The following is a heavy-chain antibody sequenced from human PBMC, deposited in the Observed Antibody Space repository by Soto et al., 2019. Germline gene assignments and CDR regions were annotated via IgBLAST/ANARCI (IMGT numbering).Heavy chain of an antibody. V-gene: IGHV1-69*12. CDR2: IIPIFGTA. Sequence: QVQLVQSGAEVKKPGSSVKVSCKASGGTFSSYAISWVRQAPGQGLEWMGGIIPIFGTANYAQKFQGRVTITADESTGAAYMELSSLRSEDTAVYYCARPSHSSSWYGVGYYYYGMDVWGQGTTVTVSS. CDR3: ARPSHSSSWYGVGYYYYGMDV. J-gene: IGHJ6*02. D-gene: IGHD6-13*01. CDR1: GGTFSSYA.